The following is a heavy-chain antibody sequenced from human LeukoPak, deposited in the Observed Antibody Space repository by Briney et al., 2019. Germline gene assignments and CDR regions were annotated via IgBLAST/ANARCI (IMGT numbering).Heavy chain of an antibody. CDR3: ARSATSSSSRINWFDA. CDR1: GFTFSTYS. V-gene: IGHV3-21*01. D-gene: IGHD6-6*01. J-gene: IGHJ5*02. CDR2: ITSSSSYI. Sequence: PGGSLRLSRTASGFTFSTYSMNWVRQAPGKGLEWVSSITSSSSYIFYVDSVKGRFTISRDNAKNSLHLQMDSLRAEDSAVYYCARSATSSSSRINWFDAWGQGTLVTVSS.